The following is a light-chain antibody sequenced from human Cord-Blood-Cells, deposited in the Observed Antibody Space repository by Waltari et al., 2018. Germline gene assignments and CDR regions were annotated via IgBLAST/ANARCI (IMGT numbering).Light chain of an antibody. CDR1: SSDVGGYNY. CDR2: DVS. J-gene: IGLJ2*01. V-gene: IGLV2-14*01. CDR3: SSYTSSSTAV. Sequence: QSALTQPASVSGSPGQSTTISCTGTSSDVGGYNYVSWYQQHPGKAPKLMIYDVSKRPSGVSYRFSGSKSGNTASLTISGLQAEDEADYYCSSYTSSSTAVFGGGTKLTVL.